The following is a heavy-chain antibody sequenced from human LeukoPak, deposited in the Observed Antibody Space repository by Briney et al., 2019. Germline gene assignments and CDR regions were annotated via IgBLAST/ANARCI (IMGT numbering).Heavy chain of an antibody. V-gene: IGHV4-39*07. D-gene: IGHD2-21*01. CDR2: IYYSGST. Sequence: NSSETLSLTCTVSGGSISSSSYYRGWIRQPPGKGLEWIGSIYYSGSTYYNPSLKSRVTISVDTSKNQFSLKLSSVTAADTAVYYCARDVANNWFDPWGQGTLVTVSS. CDR1: GGSISSSSYY. J-gene: IGHJ5*02. CDR3: ARDVANNWFDP.